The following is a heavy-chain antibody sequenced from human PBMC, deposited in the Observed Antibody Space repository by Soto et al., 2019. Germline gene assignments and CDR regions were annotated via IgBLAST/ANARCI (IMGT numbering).Heavy chain of an antibody. CDR2: ISYDGSNK. D-gene: IGHD5-12*01. CDR1: GFTFSSYA. J-gene: IGHJ4*02. Sequence: GGSLRLSCAASGFTFSSYAMHWVRQAPGKGLEWVAVISYDGSNKYYADSVKGRFTISRDNSKNTLYLQMNSLRAEDTAVYYCARDLRIRNSGYDYGLDYWGQGTLVTVSS. CDR3: ARDLRIRNSGYDYGLDY. V-gene: IGHV3-30-3*01.